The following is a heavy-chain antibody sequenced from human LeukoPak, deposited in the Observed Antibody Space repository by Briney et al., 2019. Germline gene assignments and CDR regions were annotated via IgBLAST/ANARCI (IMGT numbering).Heavy chain of an antibody. V-gene: IGHV4-61*02. CDR3: ARDVAATFYYYYYYMDV. D-gene: IGHD6-25*01. CDR2: IYTSGST. CDR1: GGSISSGSYY. Sequence: SETLSLTFTVSGGSISSGSYYWSWIRQPAGKGLGWIGRIYTSGSTNYNPSLKSRVTISVDTSKNQFSLKLSSVTAADAAVYYCARDVAATFYYYYYYMDVWGKGTTVTVSS. J-gene: IGHJ6*03.